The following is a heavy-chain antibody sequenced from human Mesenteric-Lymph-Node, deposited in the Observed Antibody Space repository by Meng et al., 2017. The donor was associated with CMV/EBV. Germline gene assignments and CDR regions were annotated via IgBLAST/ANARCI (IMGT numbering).Heavy chain of an antibody. CDR1: GGSFSGYY. Sequence: GSLRLSCAVYGGSFSGYYWSWIRQPPGKGLEWIGEINHSGSTNYNPSLKSRVTISVDTSKNQFSLKLSSVTAADTAVYYCAKDLSSSGYYYRSGGAFDIWGQGTMVTVSS. V-gene: IGHV4-34*01. CDR2: INHSGST. D-gene: IGHD3-22*01. CDR3: AKDLSSSGYYYRSGGAFDI. J-gene: IGHJ3*02.